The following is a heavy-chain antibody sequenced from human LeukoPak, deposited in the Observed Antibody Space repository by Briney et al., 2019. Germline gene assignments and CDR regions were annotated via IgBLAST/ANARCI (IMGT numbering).Heavy chain of an antibody. Sequence: SETLSLTCTVSGGSISSGSYYWSWIRQPAGKGLEWIGRIYTSGSTNYNPSLKSRVTISVDTSKNQFSLKLSSVTAADTAVYYCARTLYGGWYHFDYWGQGTLVTVSS. CDR1: GGSISSGSYY. J-gene: IGHJ4*02. CDR2: IYTSGST. D-gene: IGHD6-19*01. V-gene: IGHV4-61*02. CDR3: ARTLYGGWYHFDY.